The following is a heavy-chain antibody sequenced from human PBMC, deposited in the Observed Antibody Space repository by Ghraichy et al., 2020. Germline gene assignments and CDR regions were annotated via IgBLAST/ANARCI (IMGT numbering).Heavy chain of an antibody. CDR2: IFTSGST. J-gene: IGHJ6*02. CDR1: GDSINSYS. Sequence: SETLSLTCTVSGDSINSYSWSWIRQSAGKGLEWIGRIFTSGSTHYNPSLKSRVTMSTDTSKNQVSLKLDSVSAADTAVYYCARGHYNSRLYFHNVDIWCQGTSVTV. V-gene: IGHV4-4*07. D-gene: IGHD1-14*01. CDR3: ARGHYNSRLYFHNVDI.